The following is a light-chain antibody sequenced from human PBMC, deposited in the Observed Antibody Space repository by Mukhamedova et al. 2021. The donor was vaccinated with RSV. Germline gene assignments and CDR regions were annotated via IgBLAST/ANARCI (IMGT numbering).Light chain of an antibody. CDR3: LQDSNKPFT. J-gene: IGKJ2*01. V-gene: IGKV1-6*01. Sequence: RASQGVGNELGWYQQKPGKAPNIIIYAASTLQSGVPSRFSGSGSGTYFTLTISSLQPEDFGIYYCLQDSNKPFTFGQGTKLEI. CDR2: AAS. CDR1: QGVGNE.